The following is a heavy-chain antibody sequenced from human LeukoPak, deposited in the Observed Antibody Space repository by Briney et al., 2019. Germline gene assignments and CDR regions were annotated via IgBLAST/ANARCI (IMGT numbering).Heavy chain of an antibody. J-gene: IGHJ3*01. D-gene: IGHD4-17*01. Sequence: GGSLRLSCAASGLTFRNYAMTWVRQAPGKGLEWVSSITGGGIGTSYADSVKGRFTVYRDNSKNTLYLQMNSLRAGDTAVYYCAKDPNGDYVGAFDSWGQGRSVTVSS. CDR2: ITGGGIGT. CDR1: GLTFRNYA. V-gene: IGHV3-23*01. CDR3: AKDPNGDYVGAFDS.